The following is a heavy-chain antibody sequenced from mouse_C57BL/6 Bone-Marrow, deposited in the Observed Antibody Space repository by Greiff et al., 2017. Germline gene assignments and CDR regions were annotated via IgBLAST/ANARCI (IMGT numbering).Heavy chain of an antibody. Sequence: VQLQQSGASVKISCKVSGYAFSTYWMNWVKQRPGKGLEWIGQIYPGDGDTNYNGKFKGKATLTADKSSSTAYMQLSSLTSEDSAVYYCTRLNWYYFDYWGQGTTLTVSS. CDR3: TRLNWYYFDY. V-gene: IGHV1-80*01. J-gene: IGHJ2*01. CDR1: GYAFSTYW. CDR2: IYPGDGDT. D-gene: IGHD4-1*01.